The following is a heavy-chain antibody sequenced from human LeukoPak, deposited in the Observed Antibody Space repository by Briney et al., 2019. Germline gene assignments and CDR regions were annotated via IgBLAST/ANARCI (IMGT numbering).Heavy chain of an antibody. V-gene: IGHV4-59*01. D-gene: IGHD3-22*01. Sequence: SETLSLTCTVSGGSISSYYWSWIRQPPGKGLEWIGYIYYSGSTSYNPSLKSRVTISVDTSKNQFSLKLSSVTAADTAVYYCARADGNYYDSSGYYKLYHDAFDIWGQGTMVTVSS. CDR1: GGSISSYY. CDR3: ARADGNYYDSSGYYKLYHDAFDI. J-gene: IGHJ3*02. CDR2: IYYSGST.